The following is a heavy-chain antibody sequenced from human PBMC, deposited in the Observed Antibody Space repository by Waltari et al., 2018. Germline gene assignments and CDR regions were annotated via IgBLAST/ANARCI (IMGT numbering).Heavy chain of an antibody. CDR3: ARDLGRGLFLDS. V-gene: IGHV4-4*02. Sequence: GSWVRQSPDKGLEWIGQVHRNGRTNYNPSLASRATVSLDSSMNQFSLRILSATAADTAVYYCARDLGRGLFLDSWGQGTLVTVSP. CDR2: VHRNGRT. J-gene: IGHJ4*02. D-gene: IGHD2-15*01.